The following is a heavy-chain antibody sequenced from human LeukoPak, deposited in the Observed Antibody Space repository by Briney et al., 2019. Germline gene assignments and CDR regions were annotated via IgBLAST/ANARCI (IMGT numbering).Heavy chain of an antibody. V-gene: IGHV3-21*01. J-gene: IGHJ3*02. Sequence: KAGGSLRLSYAASGFTFSSYSMNWVRQAPGKGLEWVSSISSSSSYIYYADSVKGRFTISRDNAKNSLYLQMNSLRAEDTAVYYCASSTSFVDAFDIWGQGTMVTVSS. D-gene: IGHD2-2*01. CDR3: ASSTSFVDAFDI. CDR2: ISSSSSYI. CDR1: GFTFSSYS.